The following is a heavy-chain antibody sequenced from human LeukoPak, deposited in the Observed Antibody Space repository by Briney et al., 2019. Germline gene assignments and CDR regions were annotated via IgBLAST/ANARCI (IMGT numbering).Heavy chain of an antibody. J-gene: IGHJ4*02. D-gene: IGHD6-25*01. CDR1: GGSISSYY. CDR2: IYYSGST. CDR3: ARGGRIAALDY. V-gene: IGHV4-59*01. Sequence: SETLSLTCTVSGGSISSYYWSLIRQPPGKGLEWIGYIYYSGSTNYNPSLKSRVTISVDTSKNQFSLKLSSVTAADTAVYYCARGGRIAALDYWGQGTLVTVSS.